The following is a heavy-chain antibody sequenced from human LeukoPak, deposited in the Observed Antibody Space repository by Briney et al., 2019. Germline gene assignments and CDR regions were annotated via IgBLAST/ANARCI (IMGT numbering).Heavy chain of an antibody. CDR1: GYTFTDYY. D-gene: IGHD6-13*01. CDR3: GRVIAAARTRLDY. CDR2: INPNSGGT. J-gene: IGHJ4*02. V-gene: IGHV1-2*02. Sequence: ASVKVSCKASGYTFTDYYMHWVRQAPGQGLEWMGWINPNSGGTNYAQNFQGRVTMTRDTSISTAYMELSRLRSDDTAMYYCGRVIAAARTRLDYWGQGTLVTVSS.